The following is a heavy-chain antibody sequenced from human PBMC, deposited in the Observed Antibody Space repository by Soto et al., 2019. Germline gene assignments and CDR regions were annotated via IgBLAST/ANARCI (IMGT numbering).Heavy chain of an antibody. Sequence: EVQLVESGGGLIQPGGSLRLSCAVSGFTVSNNYMSWVRQAPGKGLEGVSVIYSGGYTAYGDSVKGRFTISRDNSKNPLYFQKTGRRPGATAFFSWGTRPGGGGYWGQGTLVTVSS. CDR1: GFTVSNNY. CDR2: IYSGGYT. J-gene: IGHJ4*02. V-gene: IGHV3-53*01. CDR3: GTRPGGGGY. D-gene: IGHD3-10*01.